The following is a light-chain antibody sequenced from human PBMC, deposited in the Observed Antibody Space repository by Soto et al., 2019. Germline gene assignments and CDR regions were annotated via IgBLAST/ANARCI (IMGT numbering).Light chain of an antibody. CDR3: SSYTSSSTLYV. CDR1: SSDVGGYKY. J-gene: IGLJ1*01. CDR2: EVS. V-gene: IGLV2-14*01. Sequence: QSVLTQPASVSGSPGQSIPISCTGTSSDVGGYKYVSWYQQHPGKAPKLMIYEVSNRPSGVSNRFSGSKSGNTASLTISGLQAEDEADYYCSSYTSSSTLYVFGTGTKVTVL.